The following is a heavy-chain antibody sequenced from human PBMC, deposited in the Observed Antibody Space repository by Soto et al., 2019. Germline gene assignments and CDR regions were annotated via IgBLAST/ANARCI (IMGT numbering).Heavy chain of an antibody. CDR1: GETVDNYA. CDR3: AKDTGPN. J-gene: IGHJ4*02. CDR2: ISWNSNTI. Sequence: SMRIACAASGETVDNYAMHWVRQAPGKGLEWVSGISWNSNTIAYADSVKGRFTLSRDNAKNSLYLQMNSLSAEDTAVHYCAKDTGPNWGQGTLVTVSS. V-gene: IGHV3-9*01.